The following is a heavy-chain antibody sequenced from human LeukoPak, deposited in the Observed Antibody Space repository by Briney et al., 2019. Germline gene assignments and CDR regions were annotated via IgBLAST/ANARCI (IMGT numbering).Heavy chain of an antibody. Sequence: SETLSLTCTVSGGSISSSSYYWGWIRQPPGKGLEWIGSIYYSGSTYYNPSLKSRVTISVDTSKNQFSLKLSSVTAADTAVYYCARTEVLAGNYSSGWYVFDYWGQGTLVTVSS. D-gene: IGHD6-19*01. CDR1: GGSISSSSYY. J-gene: IGHJ4*02. V-gene: IGHV4-39*07. CDR3: ARTEVLAGNYSSGWYVFDY. CDR2: IYYSGST.